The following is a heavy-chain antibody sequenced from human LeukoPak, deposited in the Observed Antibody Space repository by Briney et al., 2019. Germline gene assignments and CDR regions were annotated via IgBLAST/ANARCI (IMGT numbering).Heavy chain of an antibody. Sequence: SETLSLTCTVSGGSISSGDYYWSWIRQPPGKGLERIGYIYYSGSTYYNPSLKSRVTISVDTSKNQFSLKLSSVTAADTAVYYCARASVGRGDYVAYFDYWGQGTLVTVSS. CDR2: IYYSGST. D-gene: IGHD4-17*01. V-gene: IGHV4-30-4*01. CDR1: GGSISSGDYY. J-gene: IGHJ4*02. CDR3: ARASVGRGDYVAYFDY.